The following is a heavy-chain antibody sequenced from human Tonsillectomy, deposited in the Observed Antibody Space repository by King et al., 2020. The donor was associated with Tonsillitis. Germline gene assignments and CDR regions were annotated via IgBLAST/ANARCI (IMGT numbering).Heavy chain of an antibody. V-gene: IGHV3-48*03. D-gene: IGHD3-22*01. CDR1: GFTFSSYE. Sequence: VQLVESGGGLVQPGGSLRLSCAASGFTFSSYEMNWVRQAPGKGLEWGSYISSSGSTIYYADSVKGRFTISRDNAENSLYLQMNSLRAEDTAVYYCARDTTYYYDSSGYFPWGQGTLVTVSS. J-gene: IGHJ5*02. CDR2: ISSSGSTI. CDR3: ARDTTYYYDSSGYFP.